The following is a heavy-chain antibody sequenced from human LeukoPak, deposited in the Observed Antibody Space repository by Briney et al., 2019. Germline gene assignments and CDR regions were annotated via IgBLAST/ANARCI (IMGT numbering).Heavy chain of an antibody. CDR1: GGSITSSNYF. CDR3: ARHVYCSGGSCYLDY. J-gene: IGHJ4*02. V-gene: IGHV4-39*01. CDR2: IYYSGST. D-gene: IGHD2-15*01. Sequence: PSETLSLTCTVSGGSITSSNYFWGWIRQPPGKGLEWIGYIYYSGSTYYNPSLQRRVNISVDTSQNHFSLKVTSVNAADTAVFYCARHVYCSGGSCYLDYWGQGALVSVSS.